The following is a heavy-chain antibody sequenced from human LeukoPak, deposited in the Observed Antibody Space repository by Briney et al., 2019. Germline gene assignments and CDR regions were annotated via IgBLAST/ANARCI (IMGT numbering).Heavy chain of an antibody. J-gene: IGHJ4*02. CDR2: IYYSGST. Sequence: PSETLSLTCTVSGDSISSNYWSWIRQPPGKGLEWIGYIYYSGSTNYNPSLKSRVTISVDTSKNQFSLKLSSVAAADTAVYYCARVAAVAGPGYFDYWGQGTLVTVSS. V-gene: IGHV4-59*08. D-gene: IGHD6-19*01. CDR3: ARVAAVAGPGYFDY. CDR1: GDSISSNY.